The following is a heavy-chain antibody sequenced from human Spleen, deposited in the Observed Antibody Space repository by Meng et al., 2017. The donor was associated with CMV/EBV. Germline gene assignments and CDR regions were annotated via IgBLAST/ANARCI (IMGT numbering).Heavy chain of an antibody. V-gene: IGHV1-2*02. J-gene: IGHJ6*02. D-gene: IGHD3-22*01. CDR1: GYTFTGYY. CDR3: AKSLYTNYYSTYYGLDV. Sequence: ASVKVSCKTSGYTFTGYYLHWVRQAPGQGPEWMGWINPNSGGTNYGQKFQGRVTMTRDTSISTAYMELSSLRSDDTAVYFCAKSLYTNYYSTYYGLDVWGQGTTVTVSS. CDR2: INPNSGGT.